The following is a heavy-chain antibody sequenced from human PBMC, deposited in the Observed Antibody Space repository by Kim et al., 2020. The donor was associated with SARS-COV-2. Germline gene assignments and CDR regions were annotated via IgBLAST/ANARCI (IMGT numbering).Heavy chain of an antibody. D-gene: IGHD2-21*02. CDR3: AKEGVAYCGGDCLTPYFDY. V-gene: IGHV3-30*02. J-gene: IGHJ4*02. Sequence: GRFTISRDNAKNTLYLQMNSLRAEDTAVYYCAKEGVAYCGGDCLTPYFDYWGQGTLVTVSS.